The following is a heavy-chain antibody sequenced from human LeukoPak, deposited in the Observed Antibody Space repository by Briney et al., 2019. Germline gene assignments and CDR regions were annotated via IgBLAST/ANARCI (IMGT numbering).Heavy chain of an antibody. V-gene: IGHV4-59*08. CDR1: GGSISSLY. CDR2: IYYTGST. Sequence: SETLSLTCSVSGGSISSLYWSWIRQPPGKGLEWIGYIYYTGSTNYNPSLKSRVTMFVDMSKNQFSLRLSSVTAADTAVYYCARHRAFSSSSPFDYWGQGTLVTVSS. CDR3: ARHRAFSSSSPFDY. J-gene: IGHJ4*02. D-gene: IGHD6-6*01.